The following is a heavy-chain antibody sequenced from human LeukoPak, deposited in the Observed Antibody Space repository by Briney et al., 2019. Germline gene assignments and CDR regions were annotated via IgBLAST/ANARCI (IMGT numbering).Heavy chain of an antibody. CDR3: AKEGKYCSGGSCFDRPYYYYGMDV. D-gene: IGHD2-15*01. V-gene: IGHV3-23*01. J-gene: IGHJ6*02. Sequence: PGGSLRLSCAASGFTFSSYAMSWVRQAPGKGLEWVSAISGSGGSTYYADSVKGRFTISRDNSKNTQYLQMNSLRAEDTAVYYCAKEGKYCSGGSCFDRPYYYYGMDVWGQGTTVTVSS. CDR2: ISGSGGST. CDR1: GFTFSSYA.